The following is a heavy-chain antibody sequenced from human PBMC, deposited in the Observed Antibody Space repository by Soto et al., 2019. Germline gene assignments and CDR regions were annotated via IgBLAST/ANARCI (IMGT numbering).Heavy chain of an antibody. CDR3: TTDIGVFSLPIFSS. Sequence: PGGSLRLSCAASGFPFTDAWLAWVRQAPGKGPEWVGRIKSKTHGGTADYAGPVKGRFYISRDDSKDTFYLQMSGLQTEDTAVYHCTTDIGVFSLPIFSSWGQGTLVTVSS. J-gene: IGHJ5*02. V-gene: IGHV3-15*01. D-gene: IGHD3-3*01. CDR1: GFPFTDAW. CDR2: IKSKTHGGTA.